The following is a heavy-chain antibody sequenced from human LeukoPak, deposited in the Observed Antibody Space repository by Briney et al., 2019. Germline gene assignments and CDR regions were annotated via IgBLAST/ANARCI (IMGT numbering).Heavy chain of an antibody. J-gene: IGHJ6*02. D-gene: IGHD3-10*01. Sequence: GGSLRLSCAASGFTVSSNYMSWVRQAPGKGLEWVSVIYSGGSTYYADSVKGRFTISRDNSKNTLYLQMNSLRAEDTAVYYCARGPVYWFGEEGRYGMDVWGQGTTVTVSS. CDR2: IYSGGST. CDR1: GFTVSSNY. CDR3: ARGPVYWFGEEGRYGMDV. V-gene: IGHV3-66*01.